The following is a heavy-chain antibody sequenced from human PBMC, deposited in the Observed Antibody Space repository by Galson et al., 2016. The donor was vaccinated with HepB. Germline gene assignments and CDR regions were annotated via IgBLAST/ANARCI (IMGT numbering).Heavy chain of an antibody. CDR2: FDPEDGER. CDR1: GNALTDLS. CDR3: ATDPYRGYYYDNSGLTY. J-gene: IGHJ4*02. V-gene: IGHV1-24*01. Sequence: SVKVSCKVSGNALTDLSMYWVRQAPGRGLEWMGGFDPEDGERIYAQQFQGRITMSEDTSTDTAYMELSSLKSDDTAVYYCATDPYRGYYYDNSGLTYWGQGTLVTVSS. D-gene: IGHD3-22*01.